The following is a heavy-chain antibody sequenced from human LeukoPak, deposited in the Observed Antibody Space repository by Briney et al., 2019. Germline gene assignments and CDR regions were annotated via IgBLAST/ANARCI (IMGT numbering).Heavy chain of an antibody. Sequence: SETLSLTCAVYGGSFSGYYWSWIRQPPGKGLEWIGEINHSGSTNYNPSLKSRVTISVDTSKNQFSLKLSSATAADTAVYYCARGGKRSYYDSSGYLGTYYYYYYMDVWGKGTTVTVSS. CDR1: GGSFSGYY. V-gene: IGHV4-34*01. CDR2: INHSGST. D-gene: IGHD3-22*01. J-gene: IGHJ6*03. CDR3: ARGGKRSYYDSSGYLGTYYYYYYMDV.